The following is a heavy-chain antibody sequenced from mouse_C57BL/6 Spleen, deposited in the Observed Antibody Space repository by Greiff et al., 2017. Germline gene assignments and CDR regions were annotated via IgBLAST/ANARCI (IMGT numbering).Heavy chain of an antibody. Sequence: VQLKQSGAELVRPGASVKLSCTASGFNIKDDYMHWVKQRPEQGLEWIGWIDPENGDTEYASKFQGKATITADTSSNTAYLQLSSLTSEDTAVYYCTTRGYYGSSYDFDYWGQGTTLTVSS. V-gene: IGHV14-4*01. CDR3: TTRGYYGSSYDFDY. J-gene: IGHJ2*01. CDR2: IDPENGDT. D-gene: IGHD1-1*01. CDR1: GFNIKDDY.